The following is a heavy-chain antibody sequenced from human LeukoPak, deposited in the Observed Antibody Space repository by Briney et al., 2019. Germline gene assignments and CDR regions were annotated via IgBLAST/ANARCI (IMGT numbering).Heavy chain of an antibody. V-gene: IGHV1-2*02. CDR3: AREGYSSGWYLDYYYYYYMDV. Sequence: ASVKVSCKASGYTFTGYYMHWVRQAPGQGLEWMGWINPNSGGTNYAQKFQGRVTMTRDTSTSTAYMELSRLRSDDTAVYYCAREGYSSGWYLDYYYYYYMDVWGKGTTVTISS. J-gene: IGHJ6*03. D-gene: IGHD6-19*01. CDR2: INPNSGGT. CDR1: GYTFTGYY.